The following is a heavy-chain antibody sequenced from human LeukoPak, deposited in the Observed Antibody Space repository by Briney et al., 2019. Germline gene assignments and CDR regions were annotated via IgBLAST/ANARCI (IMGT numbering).Heavy chain of an antibody. CDR2: TTPYNGNT. J-gene: IGHJ4*02. Sequence: SVKVSCKASGYTFIGYSISWVRQAPGHGLEWMGWTTPYNGNTNYVQDFQGRVTMTTDTSTSTAYMELRSLRSDDTAVYYCAREYGGNPGLFGYWGQGTLVTVSS. CDR1: GYTFIGYS. CDR3: AREYGGNPGLFGY. V-gene: IGHV1-18*01. D-gene: IGHD4-23*01.